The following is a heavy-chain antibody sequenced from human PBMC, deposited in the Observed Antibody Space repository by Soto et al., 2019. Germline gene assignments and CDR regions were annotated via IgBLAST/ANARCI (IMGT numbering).Heavy chain of an antibody. D-gene: IGHD5-12*01. J-gene: IGHJ6*02. Sequence: PGGSLRLSCAASGFLFDTYGMHWVRQTPGKGLEWVAIISYDGSHKEYADSVKGRFTISRDNSKNTLYLQMNSLRAEDTAVYYCARADSGYAHGYYYYGMDVWGQGTTVNVSS. CDR3: ARADSGYAHGYYYYGMDV. V-gene: IGHV3-30*03. CDR1: GFLFDTYG. CDR2: ISYDGSHK.